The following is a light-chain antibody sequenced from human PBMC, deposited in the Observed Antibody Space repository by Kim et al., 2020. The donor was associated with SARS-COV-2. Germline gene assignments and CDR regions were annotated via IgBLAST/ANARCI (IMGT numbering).Light chain of an antibody. Sequence: ALGQTGRITCQGDSLRSYYASWYQQKPGQAPVLVIYDKNNRPSGIPDRFSGSSSGNTASLTITGAQAEDEADYYCNSRDSSGNHVVFGGGTQLTVL. V-gene: IGLV3-19*01. CDR1: SLRSYY. CDR2: DKN. J-gene: IGLJ2*01. CDR3: NSRDSSGNHVV.